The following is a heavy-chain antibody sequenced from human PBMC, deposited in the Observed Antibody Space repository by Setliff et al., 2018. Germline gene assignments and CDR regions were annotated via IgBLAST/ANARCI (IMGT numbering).Heavy chain of an antibody. CDR2: VYYSGNT. CDR3: GRYESSGNSENYYFDY. D-gene: IGHD3-22*01. J-gene: IGHJ4*02. V-gene: IGHV4-39*07. Sequence: SETLSLTCTVSGGSISTTDYYWGWTRQPPGKGLEWIGCVYYSGNTYYSPSLKSRVTMFVDTCKNQFSLMHYSVTTADTAIDYCGRYESSGNSENYYFDYWGQGTLVTVSS. CDR1: GGSISTTDYY.